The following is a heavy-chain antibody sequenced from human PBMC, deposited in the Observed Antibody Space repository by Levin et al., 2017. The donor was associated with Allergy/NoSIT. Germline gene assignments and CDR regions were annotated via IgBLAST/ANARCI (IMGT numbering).Heavy chain of an antibody. CDR1: GGSIRSASYY. CDR3: AGEPNSPYYYYYGMDV. D-gene: IGHD2/OR15-2a*01. Sequence: SQTLSLTCTVSGGSIRSASYYWAWIRQPPGKGLEWIGSIYYSGSAYYNPSLKTRLTISVDTSKNQFSLRLNSVTAADTAVYYCAGEPNSPYYYYYGMDVWGQETTVTVSS. J-gene: IGHJ6*02. V-gene: IGHV4-39*07. CDR2: IYYSGSA.